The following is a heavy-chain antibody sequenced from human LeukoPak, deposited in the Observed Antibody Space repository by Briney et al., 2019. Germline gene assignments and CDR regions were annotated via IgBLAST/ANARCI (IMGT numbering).Heavy chain of an antibody. Sequence: PGGSLRLSCAASGFTFSSYWMSWVRQAPGKGLEWVANIKKDGSEKFYVDSVKGRFTISRDNAKNSLYLQMSSLRAEDTAVYYCARDRQGEFPFAFDIWGQGTMVTVSS. CDR2: IKKDGSEK. J-gene: IGHJ3*02. D-gene: IGHD3-16*01. CDR1: GFTFSSYW. CDR3: ARDRQGEFPFAFDI. V-gene: IGHV3-7*01.